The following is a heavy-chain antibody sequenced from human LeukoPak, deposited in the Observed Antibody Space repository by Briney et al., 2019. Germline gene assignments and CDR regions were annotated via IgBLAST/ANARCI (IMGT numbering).Heavy chain of an antibody. J-gene: IGHJ4*02. Sequence: GGSLRLSCVASGLSFSSYWMSWVRQAPGKGLEWVANIKQDGSEKQYVDSVRGRFTISRDNAKNSLYLQMNSLRVEDTAVYYCARDGFVGAADYWGQGTLATVSS. CDR1: GLSFSSYW. CDR3: ARDGFVGAADY. V-gene: IGHV3-7*01. CDR2: IKQDGSEK. D-gene: IGHD6-13*01.